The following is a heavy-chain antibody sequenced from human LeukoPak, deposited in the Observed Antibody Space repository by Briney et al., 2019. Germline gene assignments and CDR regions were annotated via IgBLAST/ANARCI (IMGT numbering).Heavy chain of an antibody. D-gene: IGHD6-25*01. J-gene: IGHJ5*02. Sequence: SETLSLTCIVSGGSISRYYWSWIRQPPGKGLEWIGYFDNSGSSNYNPSLKSRVTISVDTSKNQFSLNLTSVTAADTAIYYCAKEGRNQRWFAPWGQGVLVTVSS. CDR2: FDNSGSS. CDR1: GGSISRYY. CDR3: AKEGRNQRWFAP. V-gene: IGHV4-59*01.